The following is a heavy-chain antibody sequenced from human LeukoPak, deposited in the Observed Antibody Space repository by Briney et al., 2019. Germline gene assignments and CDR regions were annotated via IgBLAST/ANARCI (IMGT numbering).Heavy chain of an antibody. D-gene: IGHD2-2*01. CDR2: ISAYNGNT. CDR3: ARVYCSSTSCYRGLLNWFDP. J-gene: IGHJ5*02. CDR1: GYTFTSYG. V-gene: IGHV1-18*01. Sequence: ASVKVSCKASGYTFTSYGISWVRQAPGQGLEWMGWISAYNGNTNYAQKLQGRVTMTTDTSTSTAYMELSSLRSEDTAVYYCARVYCSSTSCYRGLLNWFDPWGQGTLVTVSS.